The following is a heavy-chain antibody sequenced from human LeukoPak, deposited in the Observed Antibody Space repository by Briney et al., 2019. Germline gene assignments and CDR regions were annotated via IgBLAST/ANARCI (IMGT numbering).Heavy chain of an antibody. Sequence: GGSLRLSCAASGFPFSSYAMNWVRQAPGKGLEWVTLTSYDGRNKYYADSVKGRFTISRDNSKNTLYLQMNSLRTEDTGVYYCARNGDSSGYYSPTFDVWGQGILVAVSS. CDR3: ARNGDSSGYYSPTFDV. CDR2: TSYDGRNK. D-gene: IGHD3-22*01. J-gene: IGHJ3*01. V-gene: IGHV3-30*04. CDR1: GFPFSSYA.